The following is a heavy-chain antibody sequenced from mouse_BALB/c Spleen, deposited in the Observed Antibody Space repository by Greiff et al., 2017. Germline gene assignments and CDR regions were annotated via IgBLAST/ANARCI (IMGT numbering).Heavy chain of an antibody. CDR2: IRLKSNNYAT. CDR3: TRDYYGSSLFAY. J-gene: IGHJ3*01. V-gene: IGHV6-6*02. CDR1: GFTFSNYW. D-gene: IGHD1-1*01. Sequence: EVKLMESGGGLVQPGGSMKLSCVASGFTFSNYWMNWVRQSPEKGLEWVAEIRLKSNNYATHYAESVKGRFTISRDDSKSSVYLQMNNLRAEDTGIYYCTRDYYGSSLFAYWGQGTLVTVSA.